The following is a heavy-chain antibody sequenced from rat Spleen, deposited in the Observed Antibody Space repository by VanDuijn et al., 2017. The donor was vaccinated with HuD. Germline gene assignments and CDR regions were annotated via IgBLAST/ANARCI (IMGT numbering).Heavy chain of an antibody. CDR2: IWTGGST. CDR1: GFSLTSNG. J-gene: IGHJ4*01. CDR3: ARAPGNGYVMDA. Sequence: QVQLKESGPGLVQPSQTLSLTCTVSGFSLTSNGVSWVRQPPGKGLEWMGVIWTGGSTDYNSALKSRLSISRDTSKNHVFLKMNSLQSEDTATYHCARAPGNGYVMDAWGQGASVTVSS. V-gene: IGHV2-30*01. D-gene: IGHD5-1*01.